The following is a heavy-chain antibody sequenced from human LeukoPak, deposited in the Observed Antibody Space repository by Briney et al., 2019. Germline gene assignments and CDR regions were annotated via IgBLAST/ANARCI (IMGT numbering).Heavy chain of an antibody. V-gene: IGHV3-7*01. CDR2: IKQGGSES. Sequence: GGSLRLSCAATGFSFTDYWMSWVRQAPGKGLEWVANIKQGGSESAYLASVKGRFTVSRDNANNFLYLQMNNLRVEDTAVYYCSRDNAAVPGGDYWGQGVLVTVSS. CDR3: SRDNAAVPGGDY. CDR1: GFSFTDYW. D-gene: IGHD3-16*01. J-gene: IGHJ4*02.